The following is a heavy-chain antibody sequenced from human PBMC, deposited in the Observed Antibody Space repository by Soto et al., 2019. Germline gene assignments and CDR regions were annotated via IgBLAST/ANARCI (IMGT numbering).Heavy chain of an antibody. CDR1: GGSTISDYY. CDR3: ARFSDSSGAFNY. V-gene: IGHV4-59*08. D-gene: IGHD3-22*01. CDR2: IYYSGST. Sequence: PSETLSLTCTVSGGSTISDYYWTWIRQPPGKGLEWIGYIYYSGSTNSNPSLKSRVTVSIDTSKNQFSLNLNSVTAADTAVYYCARFSDSSGAFNYWGQGALVTVSS. J-gene: IGHJ4*02.